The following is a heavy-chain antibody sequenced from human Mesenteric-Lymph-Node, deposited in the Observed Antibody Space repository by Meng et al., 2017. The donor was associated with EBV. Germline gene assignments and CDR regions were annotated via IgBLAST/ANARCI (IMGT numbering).Heavy chain of an antibody. CDR1: GGSISGSPYY. CDR2: YSSGNT. V-gene: IGHV4-30-4*01. D-gene: IGHD4-17*01. CDR3: ARGVYYGDYAFGY. J-gene: IGHJ4*02. Sequence: QVQRQESGPGLVKPSQTPSLTCAVSGGSISGSPYYWSWIRQSPGKGLEWIGYSSGNTYYNPSLKSRVSISLDTSKNQFSLKLSSVTAADTAVYYCARGVYYGDYAFGYWGQGTLVTVSS.